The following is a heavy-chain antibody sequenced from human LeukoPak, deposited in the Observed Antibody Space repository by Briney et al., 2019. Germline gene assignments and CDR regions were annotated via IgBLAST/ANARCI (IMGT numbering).Heavy chain of an antibody. CDR3: ARVPNYYDSSGYYLGDAFDI. CDR2: ISSIGSTI. J-gene: IGHJ3*02. D-gene: IGHD3-22*01. V-gene: IGHV3-48*03. CDR1: GFTFSSYE. Sequence: GGSLRLFCAASGFTFSSYEMNWVRQAPGKGVEWVSYISSIGSTIYYADSVKGRFTISRDNAKNSLYLKMNSLRAEDTAVYYCARVPNYYDSSGYYLGDAFDIWGQGTMVTVSS.